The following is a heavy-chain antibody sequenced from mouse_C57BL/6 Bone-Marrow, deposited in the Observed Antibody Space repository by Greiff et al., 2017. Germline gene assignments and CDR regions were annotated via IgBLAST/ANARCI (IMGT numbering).Heavy chain of an antibody. V-gene: IGHV3-6*01. CDR1: GYSITSGYY. CDR3: AREPFYESWYFDV. J-gene: IGHJ1*03. D-gene: IGHD1-1*01. CDR2: ISYDGSN. Sequence: EVQLQQSGPGLVKPSQSLSLTCSVTGYSITSGYYWNWIRQFPGNKLEWMGYISYDGSNNYNPSLKNRISITRDTSKNQFFLKLNSVTTEDTATYYCAREPFYESWYFDVWGTGTTVTVSS.